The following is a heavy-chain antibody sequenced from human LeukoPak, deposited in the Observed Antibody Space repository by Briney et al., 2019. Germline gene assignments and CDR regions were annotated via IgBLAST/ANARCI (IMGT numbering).Heavy chain of an antibody. J-gene: IGHJ6*03. CDR1: GGSISSYY. D-gene: IGHD3-3*01. CDR2: IHYSGST. Sequence: WETLSLTCTVSGGSISSYYWSWIRQPPGKGLEWIGYIHYSGSTHYNPSFNSRVTISEDTSKNQISLKMSSVTAADTAVYYWAGVLAPGYYYYMDVWGKGTTVTVSS. V-gene: IGHV4-59*01. CDR3: AGVLAPGYYYYMDV.